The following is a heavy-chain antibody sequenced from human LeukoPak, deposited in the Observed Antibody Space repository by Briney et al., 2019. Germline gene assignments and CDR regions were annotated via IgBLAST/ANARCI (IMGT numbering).Heavy chain of an antibody. J-gene: IGHJ4*02. CDR2: ISGSSSTI. CDR3: ARVVQYYAGDY. CDR1: GFTFSSYN. D-gene: IGHD2-2*01. Sequence: GGSLRLSCVASGFTFSSYNMNWVRQAPGKGLEWVSYISGSSSTIYYADSVKGRFTISRDNAKNSLYLQMNSLRAEDTAVYYCARVVQYYAGDYWGQGTLVTVSS. V-gene: IGHV3-48*01.